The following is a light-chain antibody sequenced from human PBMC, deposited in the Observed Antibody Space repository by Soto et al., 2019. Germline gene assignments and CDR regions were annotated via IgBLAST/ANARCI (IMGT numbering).Light chain of an antibody. Sequence: QSALTQPASVSGSPGQSITISCTGTSSDVGGYNYVSWYQQHPGKVPKLMIYEVSNRPSGVSNRFSASKSGNTASLTISGLQGEDEADYYCSSYTSSSNVVFGGGTKLTFL. CDR3: SSYTSSSNVV. V-gene: IGLV2-14*01. CDR2: EVS. CDR1: SSDVGGYNY. J-gene: IGLJ2*01.